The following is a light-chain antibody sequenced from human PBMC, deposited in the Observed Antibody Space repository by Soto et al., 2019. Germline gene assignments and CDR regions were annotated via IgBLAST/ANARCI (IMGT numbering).Light chain of an antibody. J-gene: IGKJ4*01. V-gene: IGKV3-15*01. CDR1: QTLYNN. CDR2: VAS. CDR3: QRYSDWPIT. Sequence: DIVMTQSPATLSVSPGERATLSCRASQTLYNNLAWYQQKLGQAPRLLIYVASARATDIPARFSGSGSGTEFTLTIIGLQSEDVAIYYCQRYSDWPITFGGGTKVEIK.